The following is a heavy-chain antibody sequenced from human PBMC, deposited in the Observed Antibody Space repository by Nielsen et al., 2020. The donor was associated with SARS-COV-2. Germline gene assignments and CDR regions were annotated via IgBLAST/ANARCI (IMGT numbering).Heavy chain of an antibody. CDR1: GFTFSSYA. D-gene: IGHD3-10*02. CDR2: IYSGGSST. CDR3: AKPVFGELFLFDY. Sequence: GGSLRLSCAASGFTFSSYAMSWVRQAPGKGLEWVSVIYSGGSSTYYADSVKGRFTISRDNSKNTLYLQMNSLRAEDTAVYYCAKPVFGELFLFDYWGQGTLVTVSS. J-gene: IGHJ4*02. V-gene: IGHV3-23*03.